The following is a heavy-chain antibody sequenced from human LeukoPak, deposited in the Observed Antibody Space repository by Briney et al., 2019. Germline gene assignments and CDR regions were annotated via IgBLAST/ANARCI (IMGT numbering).Heavy chain of an antibody. J-gene: IGHJ4*02. CDR1: GFSLTTVGMC. D-gene: IGHD3-22*01. CDR3: ARIRPVYDGSGYYYFDY. Sequence: SGPALVKPTQTLTLTCTFSGFSLTTVGMCVTWIRQPPGKALEWLARIDWDDDTYYSTSLKTRLTISKGTAKNQVVLTMTNMDPVDTATYYCARIRPVYDGSGYYYFDYWGQGALVTVSS. CDR2: IDWDDDT. V-gene: IGHV2-70*11.